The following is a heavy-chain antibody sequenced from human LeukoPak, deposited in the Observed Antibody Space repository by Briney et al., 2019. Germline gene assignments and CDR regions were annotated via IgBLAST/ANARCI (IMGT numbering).Heavy chain of an antibody. CDR1: GGSISSGDYY. CDR3: AKNTESQVIFRD. D-gene: IGHD2-21*01. V-gene: IGHV3-7*01. J-gene: IGHJ4*02. CDR2: IKQDGSEK. Sequence: ETLSLTCTVSGGSISSGDYYWSWIRQAPGKGLEWVANIKQDGSEKFYLDSVKGRFTISRDNARNSLDLQMNSLRAEDTAVYYCAKNTESQVIFRDWGQGTLVTVSS.